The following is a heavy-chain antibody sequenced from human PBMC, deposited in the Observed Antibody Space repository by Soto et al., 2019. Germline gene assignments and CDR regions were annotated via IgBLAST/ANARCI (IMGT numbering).Heavy chain of an antibody. J-gene: IGHJ6*02. CDR2: ISGSGGST. CDR1: GFTFSSYA. D-gene: IGHD3-3*01. CDR3: AKDDDFWSGYYSRYYYYGMDV. Sequence: EVQLLESGGGLVQPGGSLRLSCAASGFTFSSYAMSWVRQAPGKGLEWVSAISGSGGSTYYADSVKGRFTISRDNSKNTLYLQMNSLRAEDTAVHYCAKDDDFWSGYYSRYYYYGMDVWGQGTTVTVSS. V-gene: IGHV3-23*01.